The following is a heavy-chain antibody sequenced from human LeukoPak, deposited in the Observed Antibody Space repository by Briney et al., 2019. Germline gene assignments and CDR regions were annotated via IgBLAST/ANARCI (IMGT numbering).Heavy chain of an antibody. CDR1: GFTFSSYW. CDR3: ASRRSGLSSYYFDC. Sequence: PGGSLRLSCAASGFTFSSYWMSWVRQAPGKGLEWVANIKQDGSEKYYVDSVKGRFTISRDNAKNSLYLQMNSLRAEDTAVYYCASRRSGLSSYYFDCWGQGTLVTVSS. CDR2: IKQDGSEK. V-gene: IGHV3-7*01. D-gene: IGHD2-15*01. J-gene: IGHJ4*02.